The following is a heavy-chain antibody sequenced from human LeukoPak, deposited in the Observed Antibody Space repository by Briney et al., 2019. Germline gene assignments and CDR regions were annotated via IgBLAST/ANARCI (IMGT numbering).Heavy chain of an antibody. V-gene: IGHV3-30-3*01. Sequence: PGWSLRLSCAASGFTFSSYAMHWVRQAPGKGLEWVAVISYDGSNKYYADSVKGRFTISRDNSKNTLYLQMNSLRAEDTAVYYCASVYCSSTSCYRPYYYYGMDVWGQGTTVTVSS. CDR3: ASVYCSSTSCYRPYYYYGMDV. D-gene: IGHD2-2*01. CDR2: ISYDGSNK. J-gene: IGHJ6*02. CDR1: GFTFSSYA.